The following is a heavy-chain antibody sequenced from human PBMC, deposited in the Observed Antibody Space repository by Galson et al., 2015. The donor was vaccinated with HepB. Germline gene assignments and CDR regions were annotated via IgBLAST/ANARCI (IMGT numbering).Heavy chain of an antibody. Sequence: SLRLSCAASGFTFSSYGMHWVRQAPGKGLEWVAVISYDGSNKYYADSVKGRFTISRDNSKNTLYLQMNSLRAEDTAVYYCANFLRSSWYFDYWGQGTLVTVSS. D-gene: IGHD6-13*01. CDR1: GFTFSSYG. V-gene: IGHV3-30*18. CDR2: ISYDGSNK. CDR3: ANFLRSSWYFDY. J-gene: IGHJ4*02.